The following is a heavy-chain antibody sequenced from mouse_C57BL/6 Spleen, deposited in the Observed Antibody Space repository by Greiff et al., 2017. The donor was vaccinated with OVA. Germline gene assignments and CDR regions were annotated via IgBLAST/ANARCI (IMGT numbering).Heavy chain of an antibody. CDR1: GYTFTSYW. V-gene: IGHV1-50*01. CDR3: ARVATRYFDV. D-gene: IGHD1-1*01. J-gene: IGHJ1*03. CDR2: IDPSDSYT. Sequence: VQLQQPGAELVKPGASVKLSCKASGYTFTSYWMPWVKQRPGQGLEWIGEIDPSDSYTNYNQKFKGKATLTVDTSSSTAYMQLSSLTSEDSAVYYYARVATRYFDVWGTGTTVTVSS.